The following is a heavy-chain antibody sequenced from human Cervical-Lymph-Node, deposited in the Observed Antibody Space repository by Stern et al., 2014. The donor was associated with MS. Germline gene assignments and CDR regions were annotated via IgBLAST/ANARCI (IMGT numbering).Heavy chain of an antibody. D-gene: IGHD1-26*01. CDR2: ISASGGST. V-gene: IGHV3-23*01. Sequence: VQLLESGGGSVQPGGSLRLSCAASGFTFISYAMSWVRQAPGKGLEWVSAISASGGSTYYAESVRGRFTISRDNSKSTLYLQMNNLRADDTALYYCAKPLVGGTPFDYWGQGTLVTVSS. CDR1: GFTFISYA. J-gene: IGHJ4*02. CDR3: AKPLVGGTPFDY.